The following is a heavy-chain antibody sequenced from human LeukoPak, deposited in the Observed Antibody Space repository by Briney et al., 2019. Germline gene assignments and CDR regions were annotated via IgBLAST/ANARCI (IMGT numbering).Heavy chain of an antibody. Sequence: SETLSLTCTVSGGSVSSSRYYWGWIRQPPGKGLEWIGRIYTSGSTSYNPSLKSRVTMSVDTSKKQFSLKLSSVTAADTAVYYCARDTISGHFDYWGQGTLVTVSS. CDR3: ARDTISGHFDY. V-gene: IGHV4-39*07. CDR1: GGSVSSSRYY. J-gene: IGHJ4*02. CDR2: IYTSGST. D-gene: IGHD6-25*01.